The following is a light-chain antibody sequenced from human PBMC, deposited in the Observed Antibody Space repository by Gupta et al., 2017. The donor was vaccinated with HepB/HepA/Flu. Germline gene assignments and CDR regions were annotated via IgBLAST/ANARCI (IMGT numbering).Light chain of an antibody. J-gene: IGLJ2*01. CDR3: AAWDDSLNGSVV. Sequence: QSVLTPPPPASGTPAQRVTISCSGRSSNIGSNTVNWYQQLPGTAPKLLIYSNNQRPSGVPDRFSGSKSGTSASLAISGLQSEDEADYYCAAWDDSLNGSVVFGGGTKLTVL. CDR2: SNN. CDR1: SSNIGSNT. V-gene: IGLV1-44*01.